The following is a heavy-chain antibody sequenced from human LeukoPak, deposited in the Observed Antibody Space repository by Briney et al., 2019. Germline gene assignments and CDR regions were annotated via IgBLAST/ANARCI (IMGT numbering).Heavy chain of an antibody. CDR3: ARQRRIVNAFDI. Sequence: PSETLSLTCAVYGGSFSGYYWSWIRQPPGKGQEWIGGINHSGSTNYNPSLKSRVTISVDTSKNQFSLRLSSVTAADTAVYYCARQRRIVNAFDIWGQGTMVTVSS. CDR1: GGSFSGYY. J-gene: IGHJ3*02. D-gene: IGHD3-22*01. CDR2: INHSGST. V-gene: IGHV4-34*01.